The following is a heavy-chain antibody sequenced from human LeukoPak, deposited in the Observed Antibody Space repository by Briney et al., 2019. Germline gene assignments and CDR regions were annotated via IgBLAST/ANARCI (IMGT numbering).Heavy chain of an antibody. J-gene: IGHJ4*02. CDR3: ARLNFRGGEALHFDS. V-gene: IGHV4-4*09. D-gene: IGHD3-16*01. CDR2: IHSDGTT. CDR1: GGSLTNYY. Sequence: KPSETLSLTCNVSGGSLTNYYWGWIRQPPGKGLEFIGYIHSDGTTNYDSSLQSRVAISLDTSKIQFSPRLYSVTAADTALYFCARLNFRGGEALHFDSWGQGTLVTVSS.